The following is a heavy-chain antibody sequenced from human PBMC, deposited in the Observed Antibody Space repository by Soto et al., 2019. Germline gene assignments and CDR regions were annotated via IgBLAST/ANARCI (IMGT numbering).Heavy chain of an antibody. V-gene: IGHV3-74*01. J-gene: IGHJ4*02. D-gene: IGHD3-9*01. CDR1: GFPFSSYW. CDR2: ISGDGVTT. CDR3: AREYYGLLTGYYTDY. Sequence: DVQLVESGGDLVQRGGSLRLSCAASGFPFSSYWMHWVRHTPGKGLDWVAGISGDGVTTYYADSVTGRFTVYRDNAKNTLSLQISCLRAEDTAVYYCAREYYGLLTGYYTDYWGQGTLVSVSS.